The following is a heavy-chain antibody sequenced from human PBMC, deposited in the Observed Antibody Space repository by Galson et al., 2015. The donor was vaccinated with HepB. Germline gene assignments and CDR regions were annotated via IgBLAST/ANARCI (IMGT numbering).Heavy chain of an antibody. D-gene: IGHD2-2*01. J-gene: IGHJ5*02. CDR1: GFTFSRYG. Sequence: SLRLSCAASGFTFSRYGMHWVRQAPGKGLEWVAVIWYDGSNKYYADSVKGRFTISRDNSKNTLYLQMNSLRAEDTAVYYCAKDHCTRTSCYYWSDPWGQGTLVTVSS. CDR2: IWYDGSNK. V-gene: IGHV3-33*06. CDR3: AKDHCTRTSCYYWSDP.